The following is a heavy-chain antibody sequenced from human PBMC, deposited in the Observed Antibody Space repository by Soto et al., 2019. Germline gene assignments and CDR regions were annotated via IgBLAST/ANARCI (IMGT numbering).Heavy chain of an antibody. D-gene: IGHD3-22*01. J-gene: IGHJ4*02. CDR1: GYTFTSYG. Sequence: QVQLVQSGAEVKKPGASVKVSCKASGYTFTSYGISWVRQAPGQGLEWMGWISAYNGNTNYAQKLQGRVTMTTDTCTSTAYMELRSQRADDTAVYYCARDTLPTYYYDSSGYGGGIFDYWGQGTLVTVSS. CDR3: ARDTLPTYYYDSSGYGGGIFDY. V-gene: IGHV1-18*01. CDR2: ISAYNGNT.